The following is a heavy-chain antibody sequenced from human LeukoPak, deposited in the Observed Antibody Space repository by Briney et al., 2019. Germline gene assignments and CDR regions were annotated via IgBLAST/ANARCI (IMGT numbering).Heavy chain of an antibody. CDR2: ISGSGGST. J-gene: IGHJ4*02. Sequence: PGGSLRLSCAASGFTFSSYAMSWVRQAPGKGLEWVSAISGSGGSTYYADSVKGRFTISRDNSKNTLYLQMNSLRAEDTAVYYCAHYDFWSGYVSGYFDYWGQGTLVTVSS. D-gene: IGHD3-3*01. V-gene: IGHV3-23*01. CDR1: GFTFSSYA. CDR3: AHYDFWSGYVSGYFDY.